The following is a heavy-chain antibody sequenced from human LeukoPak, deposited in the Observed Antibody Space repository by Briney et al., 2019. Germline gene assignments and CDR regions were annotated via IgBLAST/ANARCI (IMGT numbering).Heavy chain of an antibody. J-gene: IGHJ1*01. D-gene: IGHD2-15*01. CDR3: ARGGIVVVVAAPGTGYFQH. V-gene: IGHV4-34*01. CDR1: GGSFSGYY. CDR2: INHSGST. Sequence: SETLSLTCAVYGGSFSGYYWSWIRRPPGKGLEWIGEINHSGSTNYNPSLKSRVTISVDTSKNQFSLKLSSVTAADTAVYYCARGGIVVVVAAPGTGYFQHWGQGTLVTVSS.